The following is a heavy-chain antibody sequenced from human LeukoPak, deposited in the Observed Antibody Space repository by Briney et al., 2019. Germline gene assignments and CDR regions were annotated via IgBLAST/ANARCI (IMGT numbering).Heavy chain of an antibody. CDR3: ARELPTYYDILTGYYGNGMDV. V-gene: IGHV3-30-3*01. D-gene: IGHD3-9*01. CDR1: GFTFSSYA. CDR2: ISYDGSNK. J-gene: IGHJ6*02. Sequence: PGRSLRLSCAASGFTFSSYAMHWVRQAPAKGLEWVAVISYDGSNKYYADSVKGRFTISRDNSKNTLYLQMNSLRAEDTAVYYCARELPTYYDILTGYYGNGMDVWGQGTTVTVSS.